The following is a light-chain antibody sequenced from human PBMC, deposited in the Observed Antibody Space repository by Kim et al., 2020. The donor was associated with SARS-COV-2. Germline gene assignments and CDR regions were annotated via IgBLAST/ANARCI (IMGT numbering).Light chain of an antibody. V-gene: IGKV3-20*01. J-gene: IGKJ1*01. Sequence: EIVLTQSPGSLSLSPGERATLSCRTSQTFARNYLGWYQQKPGQAPRLLTYGASSRATGIPDRFSGSGSGTDFTLTISRLEPEDFAVYYCQQYGNSRWTFGQGTKVDIK. CDR2: GAS. CDR1: QTFARNY. CDR3: QQYGNSRWT.